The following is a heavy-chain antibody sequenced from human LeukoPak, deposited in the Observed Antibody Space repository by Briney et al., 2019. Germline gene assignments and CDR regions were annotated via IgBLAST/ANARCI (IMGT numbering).Heavy chain of an antibody. J-gene: IGHJ4*02. Sequence: SETLSLTCGVSGGSISSTNWWSGVRPPPGQGLEWIGEISLSGLTNYNPSLKSRVTMSLDKSKNHLSLNLTSVTAADTAVYYCSRESGAFSPFVYSGQGTLVTVSS. CDR2: ISLSGLT. V-gene: IGHV4-4*02. D-gene: IGHD1-26*01. CDR3: SRESGAFSPFVY. CDR1: GGSISSTNW.